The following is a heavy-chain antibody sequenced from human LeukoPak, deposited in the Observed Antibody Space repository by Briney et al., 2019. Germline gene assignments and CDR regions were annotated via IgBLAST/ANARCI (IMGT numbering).Heavy chain of an antibody. D-gene: IGHD2-2*01. CDR2: IGDSGGST. J-gene: IGHJ4*02. CDR3: AKYRYCTTTSCPGVFDY. V-gene: IGHV3-23*01. CDR1: GFTFSTYA. Sequence: GGSLRLSCAASGFTFSTYAMSWVRQAPGKGLEWVSAIGDSGGSTYYADSVKGHFTISRDNSRNTLYLQMNSLRAEDTAIYYCAKYRYCTTTSCPGVFDYWGQGTLVTVSS.